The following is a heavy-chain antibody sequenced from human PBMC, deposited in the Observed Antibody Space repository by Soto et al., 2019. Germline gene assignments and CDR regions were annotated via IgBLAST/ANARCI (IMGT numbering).Heavy chain of an antibody. CDR1: GYTFTAYG. CDR3: ARGVAVADAXXXDY. Sequence: QVQLVQSGAEMKKPGASVKVSCKASGYTFTAYGITWVRQAPGQGLECMGWISTHNGNTNYAQKFQGRVTMTTDTSTSTAYMELRALISDDTAVYYCARGVAVADAXXXDYWGQXTLVT. CDR2: ISTHNGNT. V-gene: IGHV1-18*04. D-gene: IGHD6-19*01. J-gene: IGHJ4*02.